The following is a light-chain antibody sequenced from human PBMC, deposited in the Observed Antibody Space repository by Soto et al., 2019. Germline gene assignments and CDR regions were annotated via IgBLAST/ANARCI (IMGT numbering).Light chain of an antibody. Sequence: QSALTQPPSASGSPGQSVTISCTGTSSDVGGYNYVSWYQQHPGKAPKLMIYEVSKRPSGVPDRFSGSKSGNTASLTFSGLQAEDEADYYCSSDAGTVVFGGGTKLTVL. V-gene: IGLV2-8*01. CDR3: SSDAGTVV. J-gene: IGLJ2*01. CDR1: SSDVGGYNY. CDR2: EVS.